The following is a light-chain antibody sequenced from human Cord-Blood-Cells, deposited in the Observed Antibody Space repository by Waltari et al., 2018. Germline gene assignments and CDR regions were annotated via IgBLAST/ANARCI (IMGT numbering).Light chain of an antibody. V-gene: IGLV2-14*01. Sequence: QSALTQPASVSGSPGQSITISCPGTSSDVRGYNYVSWYQQHPGKAPKLMIYEVSNRPSGVSNRFSGSKSGNTASLTISGLQAEDEADYYCSSYTSSSAYVFGTGTKVTVL. CDR2: EVS. J-gene: IGLJ1*01. CDR1: SSDVRGYNY. CDR3: SSYTSSSAYV.